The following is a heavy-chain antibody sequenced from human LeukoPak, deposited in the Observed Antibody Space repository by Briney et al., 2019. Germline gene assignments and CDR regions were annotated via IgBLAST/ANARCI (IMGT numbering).Heavy chain of an antibody. CDR2: IYHSGST. Sequence: PSETLSLTCAVYGGSFRGYYWSWLRQPPAKGLEWIGYIYHSGSTSYNPSLTSRVTISVDTSKSQFSLKLSSVIAADTAVYYCARRTYSIGVDYIDYWGQGTLVTVSS. J-gene: IGHJ4*02. CDR1: GGSFRGYY. V-gene: IGHV4-59*08. D-gene: IGHD6-19*01. CDR3: ARRTYSIGVDYIDY.